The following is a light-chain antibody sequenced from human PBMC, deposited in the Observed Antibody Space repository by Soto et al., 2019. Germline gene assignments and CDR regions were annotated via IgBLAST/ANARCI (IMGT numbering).Light chain of an antibody. V-gene: IGKV3-15*01. J-gene: IGKJ3*01. Sequence: EIVMTQSPATLSVSPGERATLSCRASQSVSSNLAWFQQKPGQAPRLLIYSACTRATGIPARFSGSGSGTEFTLTISSLQSEDSAVYYCQQYNNWIFTFGPGTKVDIK. CDR3: QQYNNWIFT. CDR1: QSVSSN. CDR2: SAC.